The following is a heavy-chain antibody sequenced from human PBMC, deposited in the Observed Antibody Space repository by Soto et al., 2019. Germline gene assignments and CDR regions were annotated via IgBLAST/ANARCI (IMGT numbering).Heavy chain of an antibody. D-gene: IGHD5-12*01. CDR1: GYPFTSYG. J-gene: IGHJ3*02. CDR3: ARVRIVASIHDAFEI. Sequence: QGHLLQSGDEVKTPGASVRVSCRASGYPFTSYGISWVRQAPGQGLEWVAWISAYNGNRDTAQKFQGRVAMTLDTATDTAHMELGDLTSADTGVYYCARVRIVASIHDAFEIWGQGTKVTVSS. V-gene: IGHV1-18*01. CDR2: ISAYNGNR.